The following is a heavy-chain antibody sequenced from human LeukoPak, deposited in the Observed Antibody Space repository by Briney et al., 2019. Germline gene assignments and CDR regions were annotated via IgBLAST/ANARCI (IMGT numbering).Heavy chain of an antibody. CDR3: ARGVGATLLFNLLATQRVYYFDY. CDR1: GGSISSSSYY. CDR2: IYYSGST. D-gene: IGHD1-26*01. J-gene: IGHJ4*02. Sequence: SETLSLTCTVSGGSISSSSYYWGWIRQPPGKGLEWIGSIYYSGSTYYNPSLKSRVTISVDTSKNQFSLKLSSVTAADTAVYYCARGVGATLLFNLLATQRVYYFDYWGQGTLVTVSS. V-gene: IGHV4-39*07.